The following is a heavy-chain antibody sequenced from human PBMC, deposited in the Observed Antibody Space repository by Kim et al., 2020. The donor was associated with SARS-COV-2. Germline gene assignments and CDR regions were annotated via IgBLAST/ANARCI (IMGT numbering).Heavy chain of an antibody. CDR3: ARERGGYSNSYGMDV. Sequence: GGSLRLSCAASGFTFSSYSMNWVRQAPGKGLEWVSSISSSSSYIYYADSVKGRFTISRDNAKNSLYLQMNSLRAEDTAVYYCARERGGYSNSYGMDVWGQGTTVTVSS. CDR2: ISSSSSYI. D-gene: IGHD4-4*01. CDR1: GFTFSSYS. J-gene: IGHJ6*02. V-gene: IGHV3-21*01.